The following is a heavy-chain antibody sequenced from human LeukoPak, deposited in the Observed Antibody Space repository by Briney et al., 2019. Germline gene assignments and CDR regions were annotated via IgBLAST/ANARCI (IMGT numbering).Heavy chain of an antibody. D-gene: IGHD4-17*01. V-gene: IGHV3-9*01. CDR2: ISWNSGSI. CDR1: GFTFDDYA. Sequence: GGSLRLSCAASGFTFDDYAMHWVRQAPGKGLEWVSGISWNSGSIGYADSVKGRFTISRDNAKNSLYLQMNSLRAEDTALYYCAKATVTTGHFDYWGQGTLVIVSS. J-gene: IGHJ4*02. CDR3: AKATVTTGHFDY.